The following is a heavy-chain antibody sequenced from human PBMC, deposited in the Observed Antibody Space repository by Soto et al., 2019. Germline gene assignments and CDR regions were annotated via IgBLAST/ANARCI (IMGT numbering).Heavy chain of an antibody. D-gene: IGHD2-2*01. J-gene: IGHJ4*02. CDR1: GGSFSGYY. CDR2: INHSGST. CDR3: ARSGQYCSSTSCPRRVYYFDY. V-gene: IGHV4-34*01. Sequence: PSETLSLTCAVYGGSFSGYYWSWIRQPPGKGLEWIGEINHSGSTNYNPSLKSRVTISVDTSKNQFSLKLSSVTAADTAVYYCARSGQYCSSTSCPRRVYYFDYWGQGTLVTVSS.